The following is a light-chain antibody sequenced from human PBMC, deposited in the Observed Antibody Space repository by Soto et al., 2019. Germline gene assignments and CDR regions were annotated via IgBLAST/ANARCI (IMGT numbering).Light chain of an antibody. CDR1: QAIDTH. V-gene: IGKV1-39*01. CDR3: LQSSSFPRT. J-gene: IGKJ1*01. CDR2: RTS. Sequence: DVQMTQYPSSLSASVGARVTITCRASQAIDTHLSWYQQKPGKAPNLLIDRTSVLRGGLTSRVVGLGSATDFTLTITNLQPDDFATYYCLQSSSFPRTVGQGT.